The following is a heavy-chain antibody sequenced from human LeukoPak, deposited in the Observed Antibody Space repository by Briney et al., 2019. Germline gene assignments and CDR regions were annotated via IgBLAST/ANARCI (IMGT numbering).Heavy chain of an antibody. D-gene: IGHD1-26*01. CDR3: ARDLRVGATPADYYYYMDV. V-gene: IGHV1-2*02. Sequence: GASVKVSCKASGYTFTGYYMHWVRQAPGQGLEWMGWINPNSGGTNYAQKFQGRVTMTGDTSISTAYMELSRLRSDDTAVYYCARDLRVGATPADYYYYMDVWGKGTTVTVSS. CDR2: INPNSGGT. J-gene: IGHJ6*03. CDR1: GYTFTGYY.